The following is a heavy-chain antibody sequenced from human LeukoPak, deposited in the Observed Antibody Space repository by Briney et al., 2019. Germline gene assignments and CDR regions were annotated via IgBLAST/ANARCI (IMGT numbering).Heavy chain of an antibody. Sequence: GGSLRLSCAASGFTFSSYGMHWVRQAPGKGLEWVAFIRFDGSNKYYADSVRGRFTVSRDNSKDTLYLQMNSLRAEDTAVYYCAKDEIGAVAGLLDYWGQGILVTVSS. CDR1: GFTFSSYG. D-gene: IGHD6-19*01. V-gene: IGHV3-30*02. J-gene: IGHJ4*02. CDR3: AKDEIGAVAGLLDY. CDR2: IRFDGSNK.